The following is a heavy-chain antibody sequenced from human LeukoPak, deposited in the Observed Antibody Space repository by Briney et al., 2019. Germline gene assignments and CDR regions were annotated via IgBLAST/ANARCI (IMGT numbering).Heavy chain of an antibody. D-gene: IGHD2-8*01. CDR3: ARGKRAANGGTMATFDI. Sequence: GRSLRLSCAASGFTFSAYGMHWVRQAPGKGLEWVAVIWSDGYNKYYADSVQGRFTISRDSSQHTLSLQMDSLRVEDTALYYCARGKRAANGGTMATFDIWGQGAMVTVSS. V-gene: IGHV3-33*01. CDR1: GFTFSAYG. CDR2: IWSDGYNK. J-gene: IGHJ3*02.